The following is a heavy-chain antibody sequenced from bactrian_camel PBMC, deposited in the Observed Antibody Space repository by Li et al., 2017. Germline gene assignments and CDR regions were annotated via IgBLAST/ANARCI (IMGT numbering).Heavy chain of an antibody. D-gene: IGHD5*01. CDR3: AVRKGNGNAWGAFLAGKFLAATYNY. CDR1: GYNYRGVF. Sequence: HVQLVESGGGFVHPVVSLRFSSAPSGYNYRGVFMDRFRQAPGKEREGVAIFDRDASITVKGRFTMSQDKAKNTVYLQMNSLKPEDTGMYYCAVRKGNGNAWGAFLAGKFLAATYNYWGQGTQVTVS. CDR2: FDRDASI. J-gene: IGHJ4*01. V-gene: IGHV3S53*01.